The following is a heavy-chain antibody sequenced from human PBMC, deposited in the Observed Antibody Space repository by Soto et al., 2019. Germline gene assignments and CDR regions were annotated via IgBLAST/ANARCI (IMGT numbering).Heavy chain of an antibody. Sequence: AASVKVSCKASGYTFTSYDINWVRQATGQGLEWMGWMNPNSGNTGYAQKFQGRVTMTRNTSISTAYMELSSLRSEDTAVYYCARDRYYYYGMDVWGQGTTVTVSS. CDR1: GYTFTSYD. CDR2: MNPNSGNT. CDR3: ARDRYYYYGMDV. V-gene: IGHV1-8*01. J-gene: IGHJ6*02.